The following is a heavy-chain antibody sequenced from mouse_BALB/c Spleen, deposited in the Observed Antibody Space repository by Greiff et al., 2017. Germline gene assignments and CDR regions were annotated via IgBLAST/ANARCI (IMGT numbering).Heavy chain of an antibody. CDR3: ARKDDGYYDYAMDY. D-gene: IGHD2-3*01. J-gene: IGHJ4*01. V-gene: IGHV14-1*02. CDR1: GFNIKDYY. Sequence: EVQLQQSGAELVRPGALVKLSCKASGFNIKDYYMHWVKQRPEQGLEWIGWIDPENGNTIYDPKFQGKASITADTSSNTAYLQLSSLTSEDTAVYYCARKDDGYYDYAMDYWGQGTSVTVS. CDR2: IDPENGNT.